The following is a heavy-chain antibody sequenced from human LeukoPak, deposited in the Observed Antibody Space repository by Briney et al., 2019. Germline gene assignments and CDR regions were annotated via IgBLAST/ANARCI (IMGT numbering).Heavy chain of an antibody. CDR1: GDPISSGSYY. CDR2: ISFRGST. J-gene: IGHJ4*02. V-gene: IGHV4-31*03. Sequence: SQTLSLTCTVSGDPISSGSYYWTWIRQHPVTGLEWLVYISFRGSTYYNPSLESRISMSLHITRSLFSLNLNSVTGAHTAVYYCARGGLGSNYAPWIDWGRGILVTVSS. CDR3: ARGGLGSNYAPWID. D-gene: IGHD4-11*01.